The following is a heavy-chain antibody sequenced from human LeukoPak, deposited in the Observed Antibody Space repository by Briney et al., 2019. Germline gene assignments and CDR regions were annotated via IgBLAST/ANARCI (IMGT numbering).Heavy chain of an antibody. Sequence: GASVKVSCKASGGTFSSFAMSWVRQTPGQGLEWMGRIIPIFGIANYAQKFQDRVTITADRSTSTAYMELSSLRSEDTAVYYCARDGGYCSSASCYKYFDYWGQGTLVTVSS. CDR2: IIPIFGIA. V-gene: IGHV1-69*04. J-gene: IGHJ4*02. CDR3: ARDGGYCSSASCYKYFDY. D-gene: IGHD2-2*02. CDR1: GGTFSSFA.